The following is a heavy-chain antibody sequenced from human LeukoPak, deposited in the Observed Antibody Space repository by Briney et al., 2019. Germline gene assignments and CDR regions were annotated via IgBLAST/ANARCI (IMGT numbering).Heavy chain of an antibody. V-gene: IGHV3-30*18. CDR3: AKDNEDY. D-gene: IGHD2-8*01. CDR1: GFTFSSYG. Sequence: GSLRLSCAASGFTFSSYGMHWVRQAPGKGLEWVAIISYDGSNKYYADSVKGRFTISRDNSKNTLYLQMNSLRAEDTAVYYCAKDNEDYWGQGTLVTVSS. J-gene: IGHJ4*02. CDR2: ISYDGSNK.